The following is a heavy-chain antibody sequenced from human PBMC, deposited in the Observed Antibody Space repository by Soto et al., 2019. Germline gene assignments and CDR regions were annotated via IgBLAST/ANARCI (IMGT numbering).Heavy chain of an antibody. CDR1: GLTFSSYG. D-gene: IGHD6-13*01. CDR2: ISSSSSYI. J-gene: IGHJ4*02. V-gene: IGHV3-21*01. Sequence: GGSLRLSCAASGLTFSSYGMNWVRQAPEKGLEWVSSISSSSSYIYYADSVKGRFTISRDNAKNSLYLQMNSLRAEDTAVYYCARDKGLRNSSPRDYWGQGTLVTV. CDR3: ARDKGLRNSSPRDY.